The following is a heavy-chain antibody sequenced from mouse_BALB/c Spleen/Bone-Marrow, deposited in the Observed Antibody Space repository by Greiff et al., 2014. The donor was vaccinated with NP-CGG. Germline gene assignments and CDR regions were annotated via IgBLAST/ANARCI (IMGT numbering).Heavy chain of an antibody. CDR1: GYTFTDYW. CDR3: AFYYGNYGDY. CDR2: IDTSDSYT. V-gene: IGHV1-69*01. Sequence: VQLQQSGAELAMPGASVKMSCKASGYTFTDYWMHWVKQRPGQGLEWIGAIDTSDSYTSYNQKFKGKATLTVDESSSTAYMQLSSLTSEDSAVYYCAFYYGNYGDYWGQGTTLTVSS. D-gene: IGHD2-1*01. J-gene: IGHJ2*01.